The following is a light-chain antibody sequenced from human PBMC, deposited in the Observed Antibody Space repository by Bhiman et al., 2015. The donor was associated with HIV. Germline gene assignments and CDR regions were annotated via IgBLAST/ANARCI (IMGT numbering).Light chain of an antibody. CDR1: KLGDKY. CDR2: QGM. Sequence: SYELTQPPSVSVSPGQTATITCSGDKLGDKYASWYQQKPGQSPVLVIYQGMKRPSGIPERFSGSNSGNTATLTITGTQAMDEADYYCQAWDSSSHVVFGGGTKLTVL. J-gene: IGLJ2*01. CDR3: QAWDSSSHVV. V-gene: IGLV3-1*01.